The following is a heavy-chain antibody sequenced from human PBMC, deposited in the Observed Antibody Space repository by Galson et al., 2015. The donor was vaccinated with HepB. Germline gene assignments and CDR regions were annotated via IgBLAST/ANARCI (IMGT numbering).Heavy chain of an antibody. CDR2: INSDGSST. Sequence: SLRLSCAASGFTFSSYWMHWVRQAPGKGLVWVSRINSDGSSTSYADSVKGRFTISRDNAKNTLYLQMNSLRAEDTAVYYCARPGWDRYYYYYMDAWGKGTTVTVSS. D-gene: IGHD1-26*01. CDR3: ARPGWDRYYYYYMDA. J-gene: IGHJ6*03. V-gene: IGHV3-74*01. CDR1: GFTFSSYW.